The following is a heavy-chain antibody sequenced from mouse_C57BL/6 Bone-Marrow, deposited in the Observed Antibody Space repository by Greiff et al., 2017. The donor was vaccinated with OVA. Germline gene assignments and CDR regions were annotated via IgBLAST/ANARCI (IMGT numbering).Heavy chain of an antibody. Sequence: QVQLKQSGAELARPGASVKLSCKASGYTFTSYGISWVKQRTGQGLEWIGEIYPRSGNTYYNEKFKGKATLTADKYSSTAYMELRSLTSEDSAVYFCARWGYYSNPMDYWGQGTSVTVSS. D-gene: IGHD2-5*01. J-gene: IGHJ4*01. CDR2: IYPRSGNT. CDR1: GYTFTSYG. CDR3: ARWGYYSNPMDY. V-gene: IGHV1-81*01.